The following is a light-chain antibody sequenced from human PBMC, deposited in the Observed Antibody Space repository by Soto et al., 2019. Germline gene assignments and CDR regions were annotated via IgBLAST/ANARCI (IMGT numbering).Light chain of an antibody. J-gene: IGKJ3*01. CDR3: QQYGSSPPFT. CDR2: GAS. Sequence: ENVLTQSPGTLSLSPGERPTISCRASQSVSSNYLAWYQQKPGQAPRLLIYGASDRATGIPDRFSGSGSGTDFTPTISRLEPEDFAVYYCQQYGSSPPFTFGPGTKVDI. CDR1: QSVSSNY. V-gene: IGKV3-20*01.